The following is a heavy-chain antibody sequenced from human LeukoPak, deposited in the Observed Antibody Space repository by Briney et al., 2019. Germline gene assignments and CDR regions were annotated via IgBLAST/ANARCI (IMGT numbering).Heavy chain of an antibody. Sequence: GGSLRLSCAASGFTFSSYSMNWVRQAPGKGLEWVSSISSSSSYIYYADSVKGRFTISRDNAKNSLYLQMNGLRAKDTAVYYCAREGYCSSTSCYEGDYWGQGTLVTVSS. CDR2: ISSSSSYI. CDR1: GFTFSSYS. V-gene: IGHV3-21*01. D-gene: IGHD2-2*01. J-gene: IGHJ4*02. CDR3: AREGYCSSTSCYEGDY.